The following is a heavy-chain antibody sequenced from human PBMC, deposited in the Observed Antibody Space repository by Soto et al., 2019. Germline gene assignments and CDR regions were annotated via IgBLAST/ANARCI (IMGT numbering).Heavy chain of an antibody. CDR2: VKQDGSEI. CDR1: GFTFSNHW. V-gene: IGHV3-7*05. J-gene: IGHJ4*02. D-gene: IGHD6-19*01. CDR3: ARDPGISSGWYYFDY. Sequence: EVHLVESGGGLVQSGGSLRLSCAASGFTFSNHWMTWVRQAPGKGLEWVASVKQDGSEIYYGDSVKGRFTISRDNAKNSLFRQLNSLRAEDTAMYYCARDPGISSGWYYFDYWGQGTLVTVSS.